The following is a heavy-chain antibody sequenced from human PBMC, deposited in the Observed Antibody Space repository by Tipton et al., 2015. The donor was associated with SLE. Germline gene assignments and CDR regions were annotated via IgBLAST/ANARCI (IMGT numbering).Heavy chain of an antibody. CDR3: ARGPEEQLVRGAFDI. J-gene: IGHJ3*02. CDR1: GFTFSSYE. CDR2: ISSSGSTI. Sequence: SLRLSCAASGFTFSSYEMNWVRQAPGKGLEWVSYISSSGSTIYYADSVKGRFTISRDNAKNSLYLQMNSLRAEDTAVYYCARGPEEQLVRGAFDIWGQATMVTVSS. D-gene: IGHD6-6*01. V-gene: IGHV3-48*03.